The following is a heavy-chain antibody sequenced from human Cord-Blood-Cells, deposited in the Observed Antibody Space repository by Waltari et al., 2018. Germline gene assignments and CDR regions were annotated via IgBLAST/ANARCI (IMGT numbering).Heavy chain of an antibody. J-gene: IGHJ4*02. CDR3: ARGASGWYKDFDY. V-gene: IGHV4-34*01. CDR1: GGSFRAYY. Sequence: QLQPRGAALLLPSETRSLPCAVYGGSFRAYYWRWLPQPPGKGLEWIGEINHSGSTNYNPSLKSRVTISVDTSKNQFSLKLSSVTAADTAVYYCARGASGWYKDFDYWGQGTLVTVSS. D-gene: IGHD6-19*01. CDR2: INHSGST.